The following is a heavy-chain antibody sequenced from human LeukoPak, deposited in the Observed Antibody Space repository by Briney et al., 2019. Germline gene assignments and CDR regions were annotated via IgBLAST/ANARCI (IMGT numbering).Heavy chain of an antibody. Sequence: PSGTLSLTCAVSGGSISSSNWWSWVRQPPGKGLEWIGEIYHSGSTNYNPSLKSRVTISVDKSKNQFSLKLSSVTAADTAVYYCARDLYYYDSSGYSYYYYGMDVWGQGTTVTVSS. J-gene: IGHJ6*02. CDR1: GGSISSSNW. CDR2: IYHSGST. D-gene: IGHD3-22*01. V-gene: IGHV4-4*02. CDR3: ARDLYYYDSSGYSYYYYGMDV.